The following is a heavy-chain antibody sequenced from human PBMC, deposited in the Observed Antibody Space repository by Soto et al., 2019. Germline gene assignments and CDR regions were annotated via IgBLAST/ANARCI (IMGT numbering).Heavy chain of an antibody. V-gene: IGHV3-23*01. CDR3: AKDSGNYPRDFDY. Sequence: EVQLLESGGGLVQPGGSLRLSCAASGFTFSSYAMSWVRQAPGKGLEWVSVISGRGGSTYYADSVKGRFTISRDNSKNTLYLQMNGLRAEDTAVYYCAKDSGNYPRDFDYWGQGTLVTVSS. CDR2: ISGRGGST. J-gene: IGHJ4*02. D-gene: IGHD1-26*01. CDR1: GFTFSSYA.